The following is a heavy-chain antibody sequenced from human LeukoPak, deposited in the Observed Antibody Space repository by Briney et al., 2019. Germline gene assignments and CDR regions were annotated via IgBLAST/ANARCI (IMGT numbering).Heavy chain of an antibody. D-gene: IGHD6-19*01. CDR1: GFTFRSYE. V-gene: IGHV3-48*03. CDR2: ISNTDETR. CDR3: AREIVSAVAGNFDY. J-gene: IGHJ4*02. Sequence: GGSLRLSCAASGFTFRSYEMNWVRQAPGKGLEWVSYISNTDETRTYADSVKGRFTISRVNAKNSLHLEMNSLRAEDTAVYYCAREIVSAVAGNFDYWGQGTLVTVSS.